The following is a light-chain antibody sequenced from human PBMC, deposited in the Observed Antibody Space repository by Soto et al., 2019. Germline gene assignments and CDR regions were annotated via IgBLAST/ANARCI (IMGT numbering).Light chain of an antibody. CDR1: QSISSY. J-gene: IGKJ5*01. V-gene: IGKV1-39*01. CDR2: ASS. Sequence: IQLTQSPSSLSASVGDRVTITCRASQSISSYLNWYQQKPGKAPKLLIYASSSLQSGVPSRFTGSGSGTYFTLTISSLQPEDFATYYCQQSYSTVMYTFGQGTRLEIK. CDR3: QQSYSTVMYT.